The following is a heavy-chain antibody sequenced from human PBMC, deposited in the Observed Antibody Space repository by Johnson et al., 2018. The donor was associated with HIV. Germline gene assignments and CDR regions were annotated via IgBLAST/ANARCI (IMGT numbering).Heavy chain of an antibody. V-gene: IGHV3-20*04. J-gene: IGHJ3*02. CDR1: GFKLYEYD. D-gene: IGHD4-23*01. CDR2: INWSGGGT. Sequence: VQLVESGGDVVRPGGSLRISCVASGFKLYEYDVSWVRQVPGKGLEWVSGINWSGGGTAYADSVKDRFTVSSDNAKNSLYLQMNSLRAEDTAVYYCAREQYGGNSNAGDGFDIWGQGTMVTVSS. CDR3: AREQYGGNSNAGDGFDI.